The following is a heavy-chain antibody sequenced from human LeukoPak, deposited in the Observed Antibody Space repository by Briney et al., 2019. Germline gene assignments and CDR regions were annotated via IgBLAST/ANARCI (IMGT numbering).Heavy chain of an antibody. Sequence: PGGSLRLSCAASGFTFSSYTINWVRQAPGKGLEWVSSISSGSNYIYYADSVKGRFTISRDNAKNSLHVQMNSLRADDTAVYYCAKNNQYYGMDVWGKGTTVTVSS. CDR2: ISSGSNYI. CDR3: AKNNQYYGMDV. CDR1: GFTFSSYT. D-gene: IGHD1/OR15-1a*01. V-gene: IGHV3-21*01. J-gene: IGHJ6*04.